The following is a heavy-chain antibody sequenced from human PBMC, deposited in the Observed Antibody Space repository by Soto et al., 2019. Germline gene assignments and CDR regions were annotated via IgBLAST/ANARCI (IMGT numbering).Heavy chain of an antibody. CDR1: GGSISSSSYY. CDR2: IYYSGST. J-gene: IGHJ4*02. CDR3: ARQRDRLWFGELPDPTFDY. D-gene: IGHD3-10*01. V-gene: IGHV4-39*01. Sequence: QLQLQESGPGLVKPSETLSLTCTVSGGSISSSSYYWGWIRQPPGKGLEWIGSIYYSGSTYYNPSLKSRVSISVDTSKNQFSLKLSSVTAADTAVYYCARQRDRLWFGELPDPTFDYWGQGTLVTVSS.